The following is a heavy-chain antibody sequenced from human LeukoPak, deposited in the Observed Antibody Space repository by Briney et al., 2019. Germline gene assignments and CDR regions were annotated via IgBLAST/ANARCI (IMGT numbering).Heavy chain of an antibody. CDR1: GFIFSSFW. CDR2: IKPDGSLQ. V-gene: IGHV3-7*01. J-gene: IGHJ4*02. Sequence: GGSLRLSCTASGFIFSSFWMAWVRQAPGKGLEWVANIKPDGSLQFFGDSVKGRFTISRDNAKNSLYLQMNNLRAEDTALYYCATSYDSSGCDWGQGTLVTVSS. CDR3: ATSYDSSGCD. D-gene: IGHD3-22*01.